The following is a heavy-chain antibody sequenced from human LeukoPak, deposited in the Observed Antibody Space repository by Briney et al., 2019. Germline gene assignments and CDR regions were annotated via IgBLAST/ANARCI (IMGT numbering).Heavy chain of an antibody. CDR3: ARVQYYYDSSGYYCIFDY. V-gene: IGHV4-59*01. D-gene: IGHD3-22*01. CDR1: GGSISSYY. Sequence: SETLSLTCTVSGGSISSYYWSWIRQPPGEGLEWIGYTYYSGSTNYNPSLKSRVTISVDTSKNQFSLKLSSVTAADTAVYYCARVQYYYDSSGYYCIFDYWGQGTLVTVSS. CDR2: TYYSGST. J-gene: IGHJ4*02.